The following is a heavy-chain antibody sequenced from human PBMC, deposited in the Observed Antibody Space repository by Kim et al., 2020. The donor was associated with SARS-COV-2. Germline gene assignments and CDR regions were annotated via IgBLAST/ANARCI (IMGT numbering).Heavy chain of an antibody. Sequence: SETLSLTCTVSGGSISSGGYYWSWIRQHPGKGLEWIGYIYYSGSTYYNPSLKSRVTISVDTSKNQFSLKLSSVTAADTAVYYCARDFWQYSSGWSSPFDPWGQGTLVTVSS. CDR3: ARDFWQYSSGWSSPFDP. CDR2: IYYSGST. D-gene: IGHD6-19*01. J-gene: IGHJ5*02. CDR1: GGSISSGGYY. V-gene: IGHV4-31*03.